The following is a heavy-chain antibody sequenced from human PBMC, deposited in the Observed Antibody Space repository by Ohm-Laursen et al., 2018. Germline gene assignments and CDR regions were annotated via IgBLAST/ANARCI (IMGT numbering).Heavy chain of an antibody. CDR2: ISSSGSTI. CDR1: GITFSSYA. CDR3: AKDIRPVAGRDGYFQH. D-gene: IGHD6-19*01. J-gene: IGHJ1*01. Sequence: SLRLSCAASGITFSSYAMSWIRQAPGKGLEWVSYISSSGSTIYYADSVKGRFTISRDNAKNSLYLQMNSLRAEDTALYCCAKDIRPVAGRDGYFQHWGQGTLVTVSS. V-gene: IGHV3-11*01.